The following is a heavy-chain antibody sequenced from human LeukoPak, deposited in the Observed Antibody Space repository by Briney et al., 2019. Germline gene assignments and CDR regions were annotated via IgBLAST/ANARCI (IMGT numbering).Heavy chain of an antibody. Sequence: GGSLRLSCAASGFTFSSYAMSWVRQAPGKGLEWASAISGSGGSTYYADSVKGRFTISRDNSKNTLYLQMNSLRAEDTAVYYCAKEHRGSGWYQWGYFDYWGQGTLVTVSS. CDR1: GFTFSSYA. J-gene: IGHJ4*02. CDR2: ISGSGGST. D-gene: IGHD6-19*01. V-gene: IGHV3-23*01. CDR3: AKEHRGSGWYQWGYFDY.